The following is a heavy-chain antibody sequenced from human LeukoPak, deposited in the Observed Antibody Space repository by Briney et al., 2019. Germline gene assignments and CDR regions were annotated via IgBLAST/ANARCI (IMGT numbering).Heavy chain of an antibody. Sequence: PSETLSLTCAVSGYSISSGYYWGWIRQPPGKGLEWIGSTYHSGSTYYNPSLKSRVTISVDTSKNQFSLKLTSVTAADTAVYYCARFWVNDASDIRGQGTMVTVSS. J-gene: IGHJ3*02. CDR1: GYSISSGYY. V-gene: IGHV4-38-2*01. D-gene: IGHD3-16*01. CDR2: TYHSGST. CDR3: ARFWVNDASDI.